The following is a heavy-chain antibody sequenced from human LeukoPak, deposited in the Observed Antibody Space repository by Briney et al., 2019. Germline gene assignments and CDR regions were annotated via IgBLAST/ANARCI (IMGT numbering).Heavy chain of an antibody. J-gene: IGHJ4*02. CDR2: INPNSGGT. CDR3: ARAYITTMDKYYFDY. Sequence: ASVKVSCKSSGYTFTDYYMHWVRQAPGQGLEWMGWINPNSGGTNYAQKFQGRVTMTRDTSISTADMELSRLTSDDTAVYYCARAYITTMDKYYFDYWGQGTLVTVSS. V-gene: IGHV1-2*02. CDR1: GYTFTDYY. D-gene: IGHD3-10*01.